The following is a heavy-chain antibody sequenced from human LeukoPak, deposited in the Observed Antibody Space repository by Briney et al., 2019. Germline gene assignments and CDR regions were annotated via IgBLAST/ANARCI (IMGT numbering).Heavy chain of an antibody. D-gene: IGHD6-19*01. V-gene: IGHV3-74*01. CDR2: INTDGRTT. J-gene: IGHJ5*02. Sequence: TGRSLKLSCAASGFPFNNYWIHWVRQAPGKGLMWVSSINTDGRTTRYAASVQGRFTISRDNAKNTLSLQMNSLRDDDTAVYYCARAGASCWYAAGWFDPWGQGTLVAVSS. CDR3: ARAGASCWYAAGWFDP. CDR1: GFPFNNYW.